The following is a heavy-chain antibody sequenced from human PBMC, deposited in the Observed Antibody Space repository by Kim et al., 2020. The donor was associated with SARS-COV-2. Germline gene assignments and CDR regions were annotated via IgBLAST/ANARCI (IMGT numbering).Heavy chain of an antibody. CDR3: AGQYSGRFLQDWFDP. J-gene: IGHJ5*02. Sequence: ASVKVSCKASGYTFTGYYMHWVRQAPGQGLEWMGRINPNSGGTNYAQKFQGRVTMTRDTSISTAYMELSRLRSDDTAVYYCAGQYSGRFLQDWFDPWGQGTLVTVSS. D-gene: IGHD2-21*01. CDR1: GYTFTGYY. CDR2: INPNSGGT. V-gene: IGHV1-2*06.